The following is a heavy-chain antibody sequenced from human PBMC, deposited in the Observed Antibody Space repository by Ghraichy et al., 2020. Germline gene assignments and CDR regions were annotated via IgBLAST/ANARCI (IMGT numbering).Heavy chain of an antibody. J-gene: IGHJ4*02. V-gene: IGHV5-51*01. CDR3: ARLPSYSCNYFDY. CDR1: GYSFTSYC. CDR2: IYPGDSDT. Sequence: GESLNISCKGSGYSFTSYCIGWVRQMPGKGLEWMGIIYPGDSDTRYSPSFQGQVTISADKSISTAYLQWSSLKASDTAMYYCARLPSYSCNYFDYWGQGTLVTVSS. D-gene: IGHD6-13*01.